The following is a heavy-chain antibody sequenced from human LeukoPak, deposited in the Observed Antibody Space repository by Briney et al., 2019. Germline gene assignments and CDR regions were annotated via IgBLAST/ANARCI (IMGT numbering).Heavy chain of an antibody. CDR1: GFTFSSYA. J-gene: IGHJ4*02. CDR3: ARDFSIGAADYYFDY. D-gene: IGHD6-13*01. V-gene: IGHV3-30-3*01. Sequence: GGSLRLSCAASGFTFSSYAMHWVRQAPGKGLEWVAVISYDGSDKYYADSAKGRFTISRDNSKNTLYLQMNTLRTEDTAVYYCARDFSIGAADYYFDYWGQGTLVTVSS. CDR2: ISYDGSDK.